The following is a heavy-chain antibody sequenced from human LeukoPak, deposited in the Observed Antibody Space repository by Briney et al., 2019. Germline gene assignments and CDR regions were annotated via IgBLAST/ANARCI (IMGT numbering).Heavy chain of an antibody. CDR1: GGSISTYY. D-gene: IGHD2-2*01. CDR2: IYHTGST. Sequence: TSETLSLTCTVSGGSISTYYWSWIRQPPGKGLEWLGFIYHTGSTTYNPSLKSRVTISVDTSKNQFSLKLSSVTAADTAVYYCARLPIVVVPSTSFDTWGQGTMVTVSS. CDR3: ARLPIVVVPSTSFDT. J-gene: IGHJ3*02. V-gene: IGHV4-59*08.